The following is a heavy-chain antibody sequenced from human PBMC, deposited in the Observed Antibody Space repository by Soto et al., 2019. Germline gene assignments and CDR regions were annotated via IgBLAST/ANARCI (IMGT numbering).Heavy chain of an antibody. CDR3: ATDIPLNWPPSTSQYCYYCDGRNV. V-gene: IGHV1-24*01. CDR1: GYTLTELS. J-gene: IGHJ6*04. CDR2: FDPEDGET. D-gene: IGHD1-20*01. Sequence: ASVKVSCKVSGYTLTELSMHWVRQAPGKGLEWMGGFDPEDGETIYAQKFQGRVTMTEDTSTDTAYMELSSLRSEDTAVYYCATDIPLNWPPSTSQYCYYCDGRNVWGKGTTVPASS.